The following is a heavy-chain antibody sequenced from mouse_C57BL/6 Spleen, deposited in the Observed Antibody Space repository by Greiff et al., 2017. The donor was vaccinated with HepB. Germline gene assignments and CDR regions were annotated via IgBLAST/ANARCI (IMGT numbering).Heavy chain of an antibody. D-gene: IGHD1-1*01. Sequence: VQLQQPGAELVMPGASVKLSCKASGYTFTSYWMHWVKQRPGQGLEWIGEIDPSDSYTNYNQKFKGKSTLTVYKSSSTAYMQLSSLTSEDSAVYYCARGYYGSSYPFAYWGQGTLVTVSA. V-gene: IGHV1-69*01. CDR3: ARGYYGSSYPFAY. CDR2: IDPSDSYT. CDR1: GYTFTSYW. J-gene: IGHJ3*01.